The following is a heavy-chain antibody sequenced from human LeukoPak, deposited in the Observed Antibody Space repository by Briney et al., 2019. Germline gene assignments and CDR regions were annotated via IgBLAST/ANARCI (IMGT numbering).Heavy chain of an antibody. D-gene: IGHD2-2*01. J-gene: IGHJ4*02. CDR2: ISYDGSNK. CDR1: GFTLSSYA. Sequence: GRSLRLSCAASGFTLSSYAMHWVRQAPGKGLEWAAVISYDGSNKYYADSVKGRFTISRDNSKNTLYLQMNSLRAEDTAMYYCARDECSSTSCYRTKGVDYWGQGTLVTVSS. CDR3: ARDECSSTSCYRTKGVDY. V-gene: IGHV3-30-3*01.